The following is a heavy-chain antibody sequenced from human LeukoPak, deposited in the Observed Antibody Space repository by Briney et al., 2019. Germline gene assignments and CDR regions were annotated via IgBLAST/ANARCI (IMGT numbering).Heavy chain of an antibody. V-gene: IGHV1-2*02. Sequence: GASVKVSCKASGYTFTGYYMHWVRQAPGQGLEWMGWINPNSGGTNYAQKFQGRATMTRDTSISTAYMELSRLRSDDTAVYYCAREIEGSAVAGNGWFDPWGQGTLVTVSS. D-gene: IGHD6-19*01. J-gene: IGHJ5*02. CDR1: GYTFTGYY. CDR3: AREIEGSAVAGNGWFDP. CDR2: INPNSGGT.